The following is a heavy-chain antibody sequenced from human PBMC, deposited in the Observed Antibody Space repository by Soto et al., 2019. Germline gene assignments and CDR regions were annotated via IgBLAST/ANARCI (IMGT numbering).Heavy chain of an antibody. CDR2: IYPGDHET. CDR3: ARSPRSGPYFDH. D-gene: IGHD6-25*01. V-gene: IGHV5-51*01. CDR1: GYTFSNFW. Sequence: PGESLKISCQCSGYTFSNFWVGWVRQLPGQGLEWMGIIYPGDHETRYSPSFHGKVTISAEKSINTAYLQWNSLEASDSAFYFCARSPRSGPYFDHWGQGALVTVSS. J-gene: IGHJ4*02.